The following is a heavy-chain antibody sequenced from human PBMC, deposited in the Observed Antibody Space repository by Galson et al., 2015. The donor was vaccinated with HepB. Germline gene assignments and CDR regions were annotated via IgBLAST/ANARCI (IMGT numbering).Heavy chain of an antibody. CDR1: GFTFSSYA. CDR2: ISGSGGST. D-gene: IGHD5-18*01. J-gene: IGHJ1*01. CDR3: ANVDVDTTMVRFFHH. Sequence: SLRLSCKASGFTFSSYAMSWVRQAPGKGLEWVSVISGSGGSTYYADSVKGRFTISRDNSKNTLYLQMNRLRAEDTAVYYCANVDVDTTMVRFFHHWGQGTLVTVSS. V-gene: IGHV3-23*01.